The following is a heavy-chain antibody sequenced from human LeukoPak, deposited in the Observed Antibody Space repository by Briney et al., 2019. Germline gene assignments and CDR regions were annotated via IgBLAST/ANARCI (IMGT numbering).Heavy chain of an antibody. Sequence: SETLSLTCTVSGGSISSSSYYWGWIRQPPGKGLEWIGSIYYSGSTYYNPSLKSRVTISVDTSKNQFSLKLSSVTAADTAVYYCARDDSRHYYDSSDDCYYYYGMDVWGQGTTVTVSS. J-gene: IGHJ6*02. CDR3: ARDDSRHYYDSSDDCYYYYGMDV. CDR2: IYYSGST. D-gene: IGHD3-22*01. CDR1: GGSISSSSYY. V-gene: IGHV4-39*07.